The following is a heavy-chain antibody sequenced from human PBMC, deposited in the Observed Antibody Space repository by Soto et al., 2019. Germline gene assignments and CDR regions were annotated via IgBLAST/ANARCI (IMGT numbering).Heavy chain of an antibody. D-gene: IGHD5-18*01. CDR1: GGSISSGGYY. CDR3: ARVRGPGYSYGYP. J-gene: IGHJ5*02. Sequence: SETLSLTCTVSGGSISSGGYYWSWIRQHPGKGLEWIGYIYHSGSTYYNPSLKSRVTISVDTSKNQFSLKLSSVTAADTAVYYCARVRGPGYSYGYPWGQGTLVTVSS. CDR2: IYHSGST. V-gene: IGHV4-31*03.